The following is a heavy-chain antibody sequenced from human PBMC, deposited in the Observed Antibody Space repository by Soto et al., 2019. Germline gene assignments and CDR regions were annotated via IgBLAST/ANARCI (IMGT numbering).Heavy chain of an antibody. CDR3: ARARYQLLHPYYYGMDV. V-gene: IGHV4-59*01. D-gene: IGHD2-2*01. CDR1: GVSISGYY. Sequence: PSETLSLTCTVSGVSISGYYWNWIRQTPGKGLEWIGYIHYSGSTKSNPSLKSRVTISVDTSRNQVSLKLSSVTAADSAVYFCARARYQLLHPYYYGMDVWGQGTTVTVSS. J-gene: IGHJ6*02. CDR2: IHYSGST.